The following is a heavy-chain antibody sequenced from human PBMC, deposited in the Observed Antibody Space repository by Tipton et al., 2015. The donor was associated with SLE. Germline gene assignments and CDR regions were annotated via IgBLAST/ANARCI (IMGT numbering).Heavy chain of an antibody. V-gene: IGHV4-39*07. D-gene: IGHD3-10*01. CDR2: VYYTGNT. J-gene: IGHJ3*02. CDR1: GDSISSSSYY. CDR3: ARDFSYRPMVQGRYDAFDI. Sequence: TLSLTCIVSGDSISSSSYYWGWIRQPPGKGLEWVGTVYYTGNTFYNPSLKSRVTILVDTSKNQFSLKLSSVTAADTAVYYCARDFSYRPMVQGRYDAFDIWGQGTMVTVSS.